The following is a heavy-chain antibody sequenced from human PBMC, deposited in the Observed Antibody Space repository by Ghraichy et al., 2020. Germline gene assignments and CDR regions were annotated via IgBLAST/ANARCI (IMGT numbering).Heavy chain of an antibody. J-gene: IGHJ6*03. CDR1: GGSFSGFY. V-gene: IGHV4-34*01. CDR2: ISHVGIT. D-gene: IGHD6-13*01. CDR3: ARSEQQPGYPSYYYMDV. Sequence: SETLSLTCAVYGGSFSGFYWSWIRQSPGEGLQWIGDISHVGITSDNPSLRSRLTLSVDTSRNQFSLNLTSVTAADTAVYYCARSEQQPGYPSYYYMDVWGKGTTVTVSS.